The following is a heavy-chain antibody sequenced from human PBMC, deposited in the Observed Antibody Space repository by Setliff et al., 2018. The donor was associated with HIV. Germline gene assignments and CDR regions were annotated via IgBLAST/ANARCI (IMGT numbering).Heavy chain of an antibody. D-gene: IGHD3-3*01. J-gene: IGHJ4*02. CDR3: ARDQGGNFWSGYCLDY. Sequence: ASVKVSCKASNYTFSTYAITWVRQAPGQGLEWMGIINPSGGRTSYAQKFQGRVTMTRDTSSSTVYMELSSLRSEDTAVYYCARDQGGNFWSGYCLDYWGQGTLVTVSS. V-gene: IGHV1-46*01. CDR1: NYTFSTYA. CDR2: INPSGGRT.